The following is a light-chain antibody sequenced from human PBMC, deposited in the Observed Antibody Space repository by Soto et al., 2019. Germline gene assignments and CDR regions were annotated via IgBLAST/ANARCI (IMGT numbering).Light chain of an antibody. V-gene: IGKV3-15*01. CDR2: GAS. CDR1: QSVSNN. Sequence: EIVMTQSPAILSVSPGDRATLSCRAGQSVSNNLAWYQQKPGQTPRLVIYGASNRATGVQARFSGSGSGTDFTLTIRSLQSEDFAVYYCIQYDDWHRTFGQGTKVDIK. CDR3: IQYDDWHRT. J-gene: IGKJ1*01.